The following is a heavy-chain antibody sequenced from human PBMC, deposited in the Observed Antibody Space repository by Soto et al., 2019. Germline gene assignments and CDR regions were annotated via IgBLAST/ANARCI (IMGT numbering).Heavy chain of an antibody. J-gene: IGHJ4*02. CDR2: ISSSSSYI. CDR1: GFTFSSYS. V-gene: IGHV3-21*01. D-gene: IGHD7-27*01. Sequence: GGSLGLSCAASGFTFSSYSMNWVRQAPGKGLEWVSSISSSSSYIYYADSVKGRFTISRDNAKNSLYLQMNSLRAEDTAVYYCARDDRALGILHYWGQGTLVT. CDR3: ARDDRALGILHY.